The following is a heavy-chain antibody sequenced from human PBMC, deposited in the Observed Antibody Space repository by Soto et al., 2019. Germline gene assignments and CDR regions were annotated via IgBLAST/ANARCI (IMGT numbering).Heavy chain of an antibody. CDR2: INPSDGNR. Sequence: ASVKVSCKASGYSXSFYGINWVRQAPGQGLEWMGWINPSDGNRNFAQKFEDRVTMTTATSTNTVFLELRSLKSDDTAIYYCGDLTWGASYFPWGQGTLVTVSS. V-gene: IGHV1-18*01. D-gene: IGHD3-22*01. CDR3: GDLTWGASYFP. J-gene: IGHJ4*02. CDR1: GYSXSFYG.